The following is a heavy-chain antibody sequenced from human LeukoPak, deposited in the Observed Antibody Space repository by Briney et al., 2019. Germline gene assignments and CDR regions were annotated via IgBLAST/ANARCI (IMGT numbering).Heavy chain of an antibody. D-gene: IGHD1-26*01. V-gene: IGHV1-69*05. CDR2: IIPIFGTA. J-gene: IGHJ3*02. CDR1: GGTFSSYA. Sequence: ASVKVSCKASGGTFSSYAISWVRQAPGQGLEWMGGIIPIFGTANYAQKFQGRVTITTDESTSTAYMELSSLISEDTAVYYCARGGSRTAFDIWGQGTMVTVSS. CDR3: ARGGSRTAFDI.